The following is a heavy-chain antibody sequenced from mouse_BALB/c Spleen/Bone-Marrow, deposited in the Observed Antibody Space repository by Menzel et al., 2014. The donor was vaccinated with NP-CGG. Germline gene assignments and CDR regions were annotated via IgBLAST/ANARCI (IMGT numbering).Heavy chain of an antibody. V-gene: IGHV1-7*01. CDR2: INPSTGHT. J-gene: IGHJ3*01. CDR3: ARLGDYDAFAY. D-gene: IGHD2-4*01. Sequence: QVQLKQSGAELAKPGASVKMSCKASGYTFXSYWMHWVKQRPGQGLEWIGYINPSTGHTEYNQKFKDKATLTADKSSSTAYMQLSSLTSEDSAVYYCARLGDYDAFAYWGQGTLVTVSA. CDR1: GYTFXSYW.